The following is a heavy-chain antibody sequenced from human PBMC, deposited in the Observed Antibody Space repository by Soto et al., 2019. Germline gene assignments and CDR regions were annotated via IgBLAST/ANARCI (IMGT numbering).Heavy chain of an antibody. V-gene: IGHV3-30-3*01. CDR1: GFTFSSYA. D-gene: IGHD2-15*01. Sequence: GGSLRLSCAASGFTFSSYAMHWVRQAPGKGLEWVAVISYDGSNKYYADSVKGRFTISRDNSKNTLYLQMNSLRAEDTAVYYCAKDLGYCSGGSCRPENWFDPWGQGTLVTVSS. CDR2: ISYDGSNK. CDR3: AKDLGYCSGGSCRPENWFDP. J-gene: IGHJ5*02.